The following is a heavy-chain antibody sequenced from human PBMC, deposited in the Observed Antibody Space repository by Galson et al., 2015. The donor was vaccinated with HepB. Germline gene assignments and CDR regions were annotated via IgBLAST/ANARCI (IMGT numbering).Heavy chain of an antibody. J-gene: IGHJ6*02. CDR2: ISAYNGNT. CDR1: GYTFTSYG. D-gene: IGHD3-3*01. CDR3: ARDSGRLEWLLFGYYYGMDV. V-gene: IGHV1-18*01. Sequence: SVKVSCKASGYTFTSYGISWVRQAPGQGLEWMGWISAYNGNTNYAQKLQGRVTMTTDTSTSTAYMELRSLRSDDTAVYYCARDSGRLEWLLFGYYYGMDVWGQGTTVTVSS.